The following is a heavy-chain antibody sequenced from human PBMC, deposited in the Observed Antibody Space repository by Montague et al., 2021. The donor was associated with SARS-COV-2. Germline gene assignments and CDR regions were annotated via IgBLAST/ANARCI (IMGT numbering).Heavy chain of an antibody. CDR2: IWTTSTNM. J-gene: IGHJ5*02. Sequence: SRRLSCAASGFTLKTSGMAWVRQAPGKGLEWVSSIWTTSTNMVYADSVKGRFTISRDTSENTLYLQMNSLRAEDTAMYFCTRAPSGDLWRFDPWGQGTQVTVTS. CDR3: TRAPSGDLWRFDP. CDR1: GFTLKTSG. D-gene: IGHD3-3*01. V-gene: IGHV3-23*05.